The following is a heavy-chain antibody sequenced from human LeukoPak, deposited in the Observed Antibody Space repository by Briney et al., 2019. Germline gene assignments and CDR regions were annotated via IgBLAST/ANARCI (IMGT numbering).Heavy chain of an antibody. V-gene: IGHV3-20*04. Sequence: PGGSLRLSCAPSGFTPDDYGMSWVRQAPGKGLEWVSGINWNGASTGYADSVKGRFTISRDNAKNSLYLQMNSLRAEDTALYYCARNYDILTGYETTRIGYYMDVWGKGTTVTVSS. CDR1: GFTPDDYG. CDR3: ARNYDILTGYETTRIGYYMDV. J-gene: IGHJ6*03. D-gene: IGHD3-9*01. CDR2: INWNGAST.